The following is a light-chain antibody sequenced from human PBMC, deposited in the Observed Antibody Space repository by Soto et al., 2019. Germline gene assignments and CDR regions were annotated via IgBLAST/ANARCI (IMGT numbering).Light chain of an antibody. CDR1: QTVSSY. CDR3: QQYGTSPIT. J-gene: IGKJ5*01. CDR2: GAS. Sequence: ENVLTQSPCTLSLYPGERATLSCRASQTVSSYLTWYQQRPGQAPRLLISGASRRATGIPDRFSGSGSGTDFTLTISRLEPEDFALYYCQQYGTSPITFGQGTRLEIK. V-gene: IGKV3-20*01.